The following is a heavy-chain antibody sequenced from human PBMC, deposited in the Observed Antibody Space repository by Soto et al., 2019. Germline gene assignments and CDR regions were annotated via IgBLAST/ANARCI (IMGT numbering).Heavy chain of an antibody. J-gene: IGHJ6*03. CDR1: GSSFSVSI. CDR2: ISTSSHYI. CDR3: ARGKNCTYGICSFSEYSYYMDV. Sequence: EVQLVESGGDLVKPGESLRLSCAASGSSFSVSIMNWVRQAPGKGLEWVSSISTSSHYIYYADSVKGRFAIFRDNAKNSLYLQMDHLRAEDTAVYYCARGKNCTYGICSFSEYSYYMDVWGKGTTVTVSS. V-gene: IGHV3-21*02. D-gene: IGHD2-8*01.